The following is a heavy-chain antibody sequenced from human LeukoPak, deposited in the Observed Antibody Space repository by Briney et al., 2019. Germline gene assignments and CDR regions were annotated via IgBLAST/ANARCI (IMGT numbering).Heavy chain of an antibody. J-gene: IGHJ1*01. Sequence: SETLSPTCAVSGGSLSSYYWSWIRQPPGAGPEWIGYIYYTGSTNYNPSLKSRVTISLDSSTNQFSLNLNSLTTADTAVYYCVRHYYDPGTAKGYFQHWGQGTLVTVSS. CDR2: IYYTGST. D-gene: IGHD3-10*01. V-gene: IGHV4-59*01. CDR1: GGSLSSYY. CDR3: VRHYYDPGTAKGYFQH.